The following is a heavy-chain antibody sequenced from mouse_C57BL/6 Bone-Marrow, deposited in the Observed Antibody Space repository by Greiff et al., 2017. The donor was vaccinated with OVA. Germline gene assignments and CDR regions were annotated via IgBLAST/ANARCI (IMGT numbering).Heavy chain of an antibody. D-gene: IGHD1-1*01. V-gene: IGHV1-81*01. J-gene: IGHJ3*01. CDR3: ARPPYYYGSSSAWFAY. CDR2: IYPRSGNT. CDR1: GYTFTSYG. Sequence: QVQLKQSGAELARPGASVKLSCKASGYTFTSYGISWVKQRTGQGLEWIGEIYPRSGNTYYNEKFKGKATPTADKSSSTAYMELRSLTSEDSAVYFCARPPYYYGSSSAWFAYWGQGTLVTVSA.